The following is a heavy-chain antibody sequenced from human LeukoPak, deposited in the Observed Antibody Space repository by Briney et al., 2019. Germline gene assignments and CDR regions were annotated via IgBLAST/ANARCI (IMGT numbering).Heavy chain of an antibody. CDR1: GFTFSSYA. V-gene: IGHV3-23*01. D-gene: IGHD2-8*02. Sequence: GGSLRLSCAASGFTFSSYAMSWVRQAPGKGLEWVSAISGSGGSTYYADPVKGRFTISRDNSKNTLYLQMNSLRAEDTAVYYCAKAGGTDYYYYGMNVWGQGTTVTVSS. J-gene: IGHJ6*02. CDR3: AKAGGTDYYYYGMNV. CDR2: ISGSGGST.